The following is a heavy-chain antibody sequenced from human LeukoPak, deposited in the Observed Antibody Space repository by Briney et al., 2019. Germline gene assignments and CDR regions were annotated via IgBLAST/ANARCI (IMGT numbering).Heavy chain of an antibody. CDR3: PRERYYYDSSGSYYFDY. Sequence: PGGSLRLSCAASGFTFSSYAMHWVRQAPGKGLEWVAVISYDGSNKYYADSVKGRFTISGDNSKNTLYLQMNSLRAEDTAVYYCPRERYYYDSSGSYYFDYWGQGTLVTVSS. V-gene: IGHV3-30-3*01. CDR2: ISYDGSNK. CDR1: GFTFSSYA. D-gene: IGHD3-22*01. J-gene: IGHJ4*02.